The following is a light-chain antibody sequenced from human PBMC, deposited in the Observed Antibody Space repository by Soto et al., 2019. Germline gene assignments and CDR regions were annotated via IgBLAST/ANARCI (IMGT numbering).Light chain of an antibody. CDR2: GAS. J-gene: IGKJ5*01. Sequence: EIVMTQSPGTLSVSPGERVTLSCRASQSIGNNLAWHQQKPGHAPRLLIYGASTRATGFPARFSGSGSGTEFTLTISSLQSEDFAVYYCQQYNGWPITFGQGTRLEIK. CDR3: QQYNGWPIT. V-gene: IGKV3-15*01. CDR1: QSIGNN.